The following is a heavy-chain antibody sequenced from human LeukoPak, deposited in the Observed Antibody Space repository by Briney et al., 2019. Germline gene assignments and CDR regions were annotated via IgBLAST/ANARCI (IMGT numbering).Heavy chain of an antibody. CDR1: RFTFSSYD. Sequence: GGSLRLSCAASRFTFSSYDMRWVRQATGKGLEWVSLISGDGVSTFYADSVKGRFSISRDNSKNSLSLEMNSLRTEDTAMYYCARESGKFDYWGQGTLVAVSS. CDR3: ARESGKFDY. J-gene: IGHJ4*02. CDR2: ISGDGVST. V-gene: IGHV3-43*02.